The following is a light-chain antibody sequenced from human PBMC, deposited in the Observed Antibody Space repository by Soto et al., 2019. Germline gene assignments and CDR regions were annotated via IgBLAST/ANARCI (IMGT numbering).Light chain of an antibody. J-gene: IGKJ1*01. CDR3: QQYNDYPWT. Sequence: DSQMTQSPSTLSASVGDGVTITCRASLSISTWLAWYQQKPGKAPKLLIYKSSSLESGVPSRFSGSGSGTEFTLTISSLQPDDFATYYCQQYNDYPWTFGQGTKVEVK. CDR1: LSISTW. V-gene: IGKV1-5*03. CDR2: KSS.